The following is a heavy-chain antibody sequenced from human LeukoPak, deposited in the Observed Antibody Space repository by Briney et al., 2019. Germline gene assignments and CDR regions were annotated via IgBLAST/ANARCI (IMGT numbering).Heavy chain of an antibody. V-gene: IGHV3-53*01. CDR2: HYIDATT. CDR3: ARESTPSGWYLS. Sequence: SGGSLRLSCAASGFSVSNNYMSWVRQAPGKGLEWVSTHYIDATTHYPDSVRGRFTISSDSSKNTLYLQMNSLRVEDTAIYYCARESTPSGWYLSWGQGTLVTVSS. D-gene: IGHD6-19*01. CDR1: GFSVSNNY. J-gene: IGHJ5*02.